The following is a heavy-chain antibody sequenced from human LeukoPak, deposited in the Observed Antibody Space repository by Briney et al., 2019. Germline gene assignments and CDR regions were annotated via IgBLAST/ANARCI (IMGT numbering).Heavy chain of an antibody. Sequence: GGSLRLSCAASGFTFSSYAMSWVRQAPGKGLEWVSAISGSGGSTYYADSVKGRFTISRDNSKNTLYLQMNSLRAEDTAVYYCAKITGSSGWYSWGYFDYWGQGTLVTVSS. CDR1: GFTFSSYA. D-gene: IGHD6-19*01. J-gene: IGHJ4*02. CDR2: ISGSGGST. CDR3: AKITGSSGWYSWGYFDY. V-gene: IGHV3-23*01.